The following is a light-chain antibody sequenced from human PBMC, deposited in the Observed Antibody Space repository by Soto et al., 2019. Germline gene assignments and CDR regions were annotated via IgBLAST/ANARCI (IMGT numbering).Light chain of an antibody. CDR2: GAS. CDR1: QYINTR. V-gene: IGKV3-15*01. Sequence: EIVLTHSPATLSSFPGDRVTLSCRASQYINTRLAWYQHRPGQAPRLLIYGASTRATGIPARISGSGSGTEFTLTISSLQSEDFAVYYCQQYNMWRTFGQGTKVDI. CDR3: QQYNMWRT. J-gene: IGKJ1*01.